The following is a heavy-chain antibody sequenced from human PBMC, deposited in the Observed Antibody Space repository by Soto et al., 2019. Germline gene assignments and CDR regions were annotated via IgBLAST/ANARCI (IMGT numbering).Heavy chain of an antibody. Sequence: ASVKVSCKASGYTFTSYGISWVRQAPGQGLEWMGWISAYNGNTNYAQKLQGRVTMTTDTSTGTAYMELRSLRSDDTAVYYCARGWGSSGPLPYGYFQHWGQGTLVTVSS. J-gene: IGHJ1*01. CDR3: ARGWGSSGPLPYGYFQH. V-gene: IGHV1-18*01. CDR2: ISAYNGNT. CDR1: GYTFTSYG. D-gene: IGHD3-22*01.